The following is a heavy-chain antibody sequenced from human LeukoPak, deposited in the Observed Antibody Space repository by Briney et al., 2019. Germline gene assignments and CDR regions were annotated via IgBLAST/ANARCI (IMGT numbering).Heavy chain of an antibody. CDR3: ARPQRGRSTQYYFDY. V-gene: IGHV3-7*03. CDR2: IKQDGSEK. D-gene: IGHD1-26*01. CDR1: GFTFSSYW. Sequence: GGSLRLSCAASGFTFSSYWMTWVRQAPGKGLEWVANIKQDGSEKYYVDSVKGRFTISRDNTENSLYLQMSSLRSEDTAAYYCARPQRGRSTQYYFDYWGQGTLVTVSS. J-gene: IGHJ4*02.